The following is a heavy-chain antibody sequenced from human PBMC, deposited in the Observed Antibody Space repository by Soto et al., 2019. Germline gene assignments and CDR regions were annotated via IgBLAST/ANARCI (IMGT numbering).Heavy chain of an antibody. CDR2: IYATGTT. Sequence: SETLSLTCTVSGASISGFYWSWIRKSAGRGLEWIGRIYATGTTDYNPSLKSRVMMSVDTSKKQFSLKLRSVTAADAAVYYCVRDGTKTLRDWFDPWGQGISVTVSS. J-gene: IGHJ5*02. V-gene: IGHV4-4*07. CDR1: GASISGFY. CDR3: VRDGTKTLRDWFDP. D-gene: IGHD1-1*01.